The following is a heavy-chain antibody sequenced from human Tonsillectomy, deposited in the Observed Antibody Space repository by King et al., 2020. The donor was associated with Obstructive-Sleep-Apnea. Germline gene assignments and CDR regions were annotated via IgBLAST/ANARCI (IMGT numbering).Heavy chain of an antibody. CDR2: VIPLFNIA. J-gene: IGHJ6*02. Sequence: QLVQSGAQVKRPGSSVKVSCKASGSPFSSYTISWVRQAPGQGLEWMGGVIPLFNIADYSQKFQGRVTIIADKSTSSAYMDLSSLTSEDTAVYYCARGDQIVMESTARFYGLDVWGQATTVTVSS. CDR1: GSPFSSYT. D-gene: IGHD1-1*01. V-gene: IGHV1-69*17. CDR3: ARGDQIVMESTARFYGLDV.